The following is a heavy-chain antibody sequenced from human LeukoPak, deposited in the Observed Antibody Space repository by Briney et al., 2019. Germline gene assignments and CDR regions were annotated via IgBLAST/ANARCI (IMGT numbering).Heavy chain of an antibody. CDR2: ISYDGSNK. CDR3: AKQQQLVLGNPYFDY. D-gene: IGHD6-13*01. J-gene: IGHJ4*02. CDR1: GFTFSSYA. Sequence: GGSLRLSCAASGFTFSSYAMRWVRQAPGKGLEWVAVISYDGSNKYYADSVKGRFTISRDNSKNTLYLQMNSLRAEDTAVYYCAKQQQLVLGNPYFDYWGQGTLVTVSS. V-gene: IGHV3-30-3*02.